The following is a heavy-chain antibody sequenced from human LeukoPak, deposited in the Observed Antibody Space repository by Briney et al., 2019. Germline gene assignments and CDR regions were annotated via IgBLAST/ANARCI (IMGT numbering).Heavy chain of an antibody. J-gene: IGHJ5*02. CDR2: ISAYNGNT. CDR1: GYTFTSYG. CDR3: ARGIAAAGMGEGWFDP. V-gene: IGHV1-18*01. Sequence: ASVKVSCKASGYTFTSYGISWVRQAPGQGLEWMGWISAYNGNTNYAQKLQGRVTMTTDTSTSTAYMELRSLRSDDTAVYYCARGIAAAGMGEGWFDPWGQGTLVTVSS. D-gene: IGHD6-13*01.